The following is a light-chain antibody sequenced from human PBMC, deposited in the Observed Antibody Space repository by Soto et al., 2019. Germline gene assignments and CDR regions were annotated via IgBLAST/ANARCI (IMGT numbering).Light chain of an antibody. CDR2: GAS. J-gene: IGKJ1*01. CDR3: QQYVTSPWT. CDR1: QSVGSNY. Sequence: EIVLTQSPGTLSLSPGERATLSCRASQSVGSNYLAWYQQKPGQAPRLLIYGASSRATGIPDRFSGSGSGTDFTLTISRLEPEDSAVYYCQQYVTSPWTFGQGTKVDI. V-gene: IGKV3-20*01.